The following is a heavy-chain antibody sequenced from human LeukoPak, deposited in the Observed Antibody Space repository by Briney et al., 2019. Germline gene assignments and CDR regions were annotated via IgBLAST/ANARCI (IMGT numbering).Heavy chain of an antibody. D-gene: IGHD2-2*01. CDR2: ISGSGGST. J-gene: IGHJ6*02. CDR1: GFTFSSYA. Sequence: GGSLRLSCAASGFTFSSYAMSWVRQAPGKGLEWVSAISGSGGSTYYADSVKGRFTISRDNSKNTLYLQMSSLRAEDTAVYYCARAHCSSSSCYLVYYYYGMDVWGQGTTVTVSS. CDR3: ARAHCSSSSCYLVYYYYGMDV. V-gene: IGHV3-23*01.